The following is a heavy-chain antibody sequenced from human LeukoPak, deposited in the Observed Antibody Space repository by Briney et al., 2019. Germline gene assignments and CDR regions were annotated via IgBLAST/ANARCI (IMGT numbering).Heavy chain of an antibody. Sequence: ASVKVSCKASGYTFTGYYMHWVRQAPGQGLEWMGWINPNSGGTNYAQKFQGRVTMTRDTSISTVYMELSRLRSDDTAVYYCARSPSPSMVRGVIDWGQGTLVTVSS. D-gene: IGHD3-10*01. CDR3: ARSPSPSMVRGVID. CDR1: GYTFTGYY. J-gene: IGHJ4*02. CDR2: INPNSGGT. V-gene: IGHV1-2*02.